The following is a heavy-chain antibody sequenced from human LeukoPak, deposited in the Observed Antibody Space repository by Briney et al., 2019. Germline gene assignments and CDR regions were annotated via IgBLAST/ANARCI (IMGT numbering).Heavy chain of an antibody. CDR3: AKDLMIVEVITSASDY. CDR1: GFTFSSYA. V-gene: IGHV3-23*01. J-gene: IGHJ4*02. D-gene: IGHD3-22*01. CDR2: ISGSGGST. Sequence: GGSLRLSCAASGFTFSSYAMSWVRQAPGKGLEWVSAISGSGGSTYYADSVKGRFTISRDNSKNTLYLQMNSLRAEDTAVYYCAKDLMIVEVITSASDYWGQGTLVTVSS.